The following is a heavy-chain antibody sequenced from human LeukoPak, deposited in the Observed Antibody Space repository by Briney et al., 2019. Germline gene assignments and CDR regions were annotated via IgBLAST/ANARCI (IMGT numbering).Heavy chain of an antibody. CDR1: GGSISSSSYY. Sequence: SETLSLTCTVPGGSISSSSYYWGWVRQPPGKGLEWIGSIYYSGSTYYNPSLKSRVTISVDTSKNQFSLKLSSVTAADTAVYYCARHDPYDSSGYDGYFDYWGQGTLVTVSS. V-gene: IGHV4-39*01. D-gene: IGHD3-22*01. CDR3: ARHDPYDSSGYDGYFDY. CDR2: IYYSGST. J-gene: IGHJ4*02.